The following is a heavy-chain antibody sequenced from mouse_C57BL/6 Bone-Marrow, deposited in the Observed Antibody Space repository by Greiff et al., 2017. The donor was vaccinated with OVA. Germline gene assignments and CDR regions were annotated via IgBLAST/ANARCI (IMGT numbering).Heavy chain of an antibody. J-gene: IGHJ4*01. CDR2: ISNGGGST. CDR3: ARLDAMDY. V-gene: IGHV5-12*01. CDR1: GFTFSDFY. Sequence: EVQRVESGGGLVQPGGSLKLSCAASGFTFSDFYMYWIRQTPEKRLEWVAYISNGGGSTYYPDTVNGRFTISRDNAKNTLYLQMSRLKSEDTAMYYCARLDAMDYWGQGTSVTVSS.